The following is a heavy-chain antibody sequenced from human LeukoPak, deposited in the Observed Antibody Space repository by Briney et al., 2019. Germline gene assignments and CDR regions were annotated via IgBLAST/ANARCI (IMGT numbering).Heavy chain of an antibody. CDR3: ARVRHYTGWYFLDY. D-gene: IGHD6-19*01. CDR1: GFTFSDAA. J-gene: IGHJ4*02. V-gene: IGHV3-64*01. CDR2: ISTDGGMK. Sequence: GSLGLSCAASGFTFSDAAMQWVRQAPGKGLEYVAVISTDGGMKYYANSVKGRFTISRDNSRDTLYLQMGSLRADDMAVYYCARVRHYTGWYFLDYWGQGTLLTVSS.